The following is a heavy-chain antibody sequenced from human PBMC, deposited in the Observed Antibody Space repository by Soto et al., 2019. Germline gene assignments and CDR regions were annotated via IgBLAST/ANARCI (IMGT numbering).Heavy chain of an antibody. CDR1: GFTFSRYN. D-gene: IGHD3-10*01. J-gene: IGHJ6*02. Sequence: PGGSLRLSCVASGFTFSRYNIHWVRQAPGKGLEWVAYVTTSGDTMFYADSVEGRFDISRDVAKNSVHLQMNSLGDEDTAVYYCVREEASGSSGLTYHYYYNGMDVWGQGTTVTVSS. CDR2: VTTSGDTM. V-gene: IGHV3-48*02. CDR3: VREEASGSSGLTYHYYYNGMDV.